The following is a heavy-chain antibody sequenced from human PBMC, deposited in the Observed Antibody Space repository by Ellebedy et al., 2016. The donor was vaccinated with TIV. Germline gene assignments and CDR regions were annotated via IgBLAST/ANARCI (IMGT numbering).Heavy chain of an antibody. J-gene: IGHJ6*02. Sequence: ASVKVSXXASGGTCFSYSIAWVRQAPGQGLEWMGGIIPIYGTTNYAQKFRGRVTITADESTNAYMELSSLTSEDTAVYYCARLGGGGHNLGYYYRALDVWGQGTTVIVSS. V-gene: IGHV1-69*13. CDR1: GGTCFSYS. CDR2: IIPIYGTT. CDR3: ARLGGGGHNLGYYYRALDV. D-gene: IGHD5-24*01.